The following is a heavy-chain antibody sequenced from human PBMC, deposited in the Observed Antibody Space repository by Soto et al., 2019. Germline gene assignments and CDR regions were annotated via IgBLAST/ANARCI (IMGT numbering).Heavy chain of an antibody. Sequence: SETLSLTCAVYGGSFSGYYWSWIRQPPGKGLEWIGEINHSGSTNYNPSLKSRVTISVDTSKNQFSLKLSSVTAADTAVYYCARGQPYDSSGYYPFDYWGQGTLVTVSS. CDR1: GGSFSGYY. V-gene: IGHV4-34*01. D-gene: IGHD3-22*01. CDR2: INHSGST. J-gene: IGHJ4*02. CDR3: ARGQPYDSSGYYPFDY.